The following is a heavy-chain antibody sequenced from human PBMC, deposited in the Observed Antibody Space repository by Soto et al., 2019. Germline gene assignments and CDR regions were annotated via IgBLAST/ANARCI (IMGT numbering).Heavy chain of an antibody. J-gene: IGHJ4*02. V-gene: IGHV3-30*18. CDR1: GFTFSSYG. CDR3: AKEVDKAMVTEWLPDY. D-gene: IGHD5-18*01. Sequence: QVQLVETGGGVVQPGRSLRLSCAASGFTFSSYGMHWVRQAPGKGLEWVAVIPYDGSNKYYADSVKGRFTISRDNSKNTLYLQMNSLRAEDTAVYYCAKEVDKAMVTEWLPDYWGQGTLVTVSS. CDR2: IPYDGSNK.